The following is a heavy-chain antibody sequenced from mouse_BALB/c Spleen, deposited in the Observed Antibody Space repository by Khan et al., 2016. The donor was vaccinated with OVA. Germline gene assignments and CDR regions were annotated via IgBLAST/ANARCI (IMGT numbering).Heavy chain of an antibody. J-gene: IGHJ3*01. V-gene: IGHV5-6*01. CDR2: ISSGGSYT. CDR1: GFTFSTYG. Sequence: EVELVESGGDLVKPEGSLKLSCAASGFTFSTYGMSWVRQTPDKRLEWVATISSGGSYTYYPDSVQGRFTISRDNAKNTLYLQMSSLKSEDTAMFYCSRLAYYYDSEGFSYWGRKPLVTVSA. CDR3: SRLAYYYDSEGFSY. D-gene: IGHD1-1*01.